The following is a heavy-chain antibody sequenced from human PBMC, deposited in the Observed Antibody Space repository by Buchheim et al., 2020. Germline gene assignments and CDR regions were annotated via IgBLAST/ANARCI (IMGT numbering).Heavy chain of an antibody. CDR2: INEDGSFT. CDR1: GFTLRTYW. J-gene: IGHJ4*02. Sequence: EVQLEESGGGLVQPGGSLRLSCAASGFTLRTYWMHCVRQAPGQGLEWVSRINEDGSFTNYADSVKGRFTISRDNAEQALLLQMTSLRVEDTAMYYCARDLSGSQDYWGQGTL. D-gene: IGHD1-26*01. CDR3: ARDLSGSQDY. V-gene: IGHV3-74*01.